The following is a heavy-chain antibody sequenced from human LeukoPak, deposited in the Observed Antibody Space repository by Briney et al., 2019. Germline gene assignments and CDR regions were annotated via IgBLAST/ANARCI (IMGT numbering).Heavy chain of an antibody. Sequence: SETLSLTCTVSGGSISSSSYYWGWIRQPPGKGLEWIGNIYYSGSTYCNPSLKSRVTISVDTSKNQFSLKLSSVTAADTAVYYCARRAITWDAFDIWGQGTMVTVSS. J-gene: IGHJ3*02. V-gene: IGHV4-39*01. CDR3: ARRAITWDAFDI. CDR1: GGSISSSSYY. CDR2: IYYSGST. D-gene: IGHD3-16*01.